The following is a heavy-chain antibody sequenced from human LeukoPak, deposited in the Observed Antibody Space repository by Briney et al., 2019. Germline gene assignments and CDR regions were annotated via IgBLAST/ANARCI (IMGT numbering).Heavy chain of an antibody. D-gene: IGHD6-19*01. CDR1: GGSFSGYY. CDR3: ARGVGSGWYTPPYNWFDP. CDR2: INHSGST. V-gene: IGHV4-34*01. J-gene: IGHJ5*02. Sequence: SETLSLTCAVYGGSFSGYYWSWLRQPPGKGLEWIGEINHSGSTNYNPSLKSRVTISVDTSKNQFSLKLSSVTAADTAVYYCARGVGSGWYTPPYNWFDPWGQGTLVTVSS.